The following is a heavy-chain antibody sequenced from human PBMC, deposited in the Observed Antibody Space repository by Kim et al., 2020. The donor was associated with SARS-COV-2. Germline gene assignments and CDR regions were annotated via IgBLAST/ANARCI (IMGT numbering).Heavy chain of an antibody. Sequence: GGSLRLSCAASGFTFSNFGMSWVRQAPGKGLEWVSGITGSGDKTTYTDSVKGRFTISRDNSKNALYLQMSGLRAEDTAMHYCANFRQSDLWGQGTLVTV. D-gene: IGHD6-19*01. CDR1: GFTFSNFG. CDR3: ANFRQSDL. CDR2: ITGSGDKT. J-gene: IGHJ5*02. V-gene: IGHV3-23*01.